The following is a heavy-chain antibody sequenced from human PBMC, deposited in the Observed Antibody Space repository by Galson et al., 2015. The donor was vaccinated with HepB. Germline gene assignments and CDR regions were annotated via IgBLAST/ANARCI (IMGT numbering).Heavy chain of an antibody. D-gene: IGHD4-17*01. CDR1: GFTFSSFG. J-gene: IGHJ4*02. Sequence: SLRLSCAASGFTFSSFGMHWVRQAPGKGLEWVAFIRYHGSNQYYADSVKGRFTISRDNSKNTLYLQMNSLRAEDTAVYYCAKDYGDPGWGQGTLVTVSS. V-gene: IGHV3-30*02. CDR3: AKDYGDPG. CDR2: IRYHGSNQ.